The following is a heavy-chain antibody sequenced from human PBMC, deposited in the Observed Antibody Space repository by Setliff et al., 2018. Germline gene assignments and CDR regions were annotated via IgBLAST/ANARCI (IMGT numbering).Heavy chain of an antibody. J-gene: IGHJ6*02. CDR1: GYNFANYW. CDR3: ARVGQQLVYYYYGMDV. CDR2: IYPDDSDS. V-gene: IGHV5-51*01. Sequence: PGESLKISCRASGYNFANYWIGWVRQMPGKGLEWMAIIYPDDSDSRHSPSFRGQVTVSADKSINTAYLQWSSLKASDTAMYYCARVGQQLVYYYYGMDVWGQGTTVTVSS. D-gene: IGHD6-13*01.